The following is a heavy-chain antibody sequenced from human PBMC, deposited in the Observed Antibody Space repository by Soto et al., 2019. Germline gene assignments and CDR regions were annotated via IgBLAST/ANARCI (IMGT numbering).Heavy chain of an antibody. CDR1: GFTFSSYS. D-gene: IGHD3-3*01. Sequence: PGGSLRLSCAASGFTFSSYSMNWVRQAPGKGLEWVSSISSSSSYIYYADSVKGRFTISRDNAKNSLYLQMNSLRAEDTAVYYCARDTHYDFWSGPRYYYYGMDVWGQGTTVTVS. CDR2: ISSSSSYI. V-gene: IGHV3-21*01. J-gene: IGHJ6*02. CDR3: ARDTHYDFWSGPRYYYYGMDV.